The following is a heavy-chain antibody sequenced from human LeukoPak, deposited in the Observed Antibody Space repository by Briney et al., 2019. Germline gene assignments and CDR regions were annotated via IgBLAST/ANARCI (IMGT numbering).Heavy chain of an antibody. CDR1: GFSLSNYW. V-gene: IGHV3-74*01. CDR3: ARDDSGPQAFDI. Sequence: GGSLRLSCAVSGFSLSNYWIHWVRQAPGKGLVWVSHIKGDGSGINYADSVRGRFTISTDSASNTVYLQMNSLRVEDTAVYYCARDDSGPQAFDIWGQGTMVTVSS. J-gene: IGHJ3*02. D-gene: IGHD4/OR15-4a*01. CDR2: IKGDGSGI.